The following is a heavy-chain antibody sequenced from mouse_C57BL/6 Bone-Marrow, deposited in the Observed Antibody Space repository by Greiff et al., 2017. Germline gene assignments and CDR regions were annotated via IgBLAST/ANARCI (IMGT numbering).Heavy chain of an antibody. CDR2: IYPSSGNT. V-gene: IGHV1-81*01. CDR3: ARVPYYDGSNYFDY. CDR1: GYTFTSSG. J-gene: IGHJ2*01. D-gene: IGHD1-1*01. Sequence: VHLVESGAELARPGASVKLSCKASGYTFTSSGISWVKQRTGQGLEWIGEIYPSSGNTYYNEKFKGKATLTADKSSSTAYMELRSRTSEDSAVYCCARVPYYDGSNYFDYWGQGTTLTGSS.